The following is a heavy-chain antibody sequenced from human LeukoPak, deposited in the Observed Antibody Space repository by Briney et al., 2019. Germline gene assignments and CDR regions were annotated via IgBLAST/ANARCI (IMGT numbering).Heavy chain of an antibody. J-gene: IGHJ4*02. D-gene: IGHD6-6*01. CDR3: ARERGGQVGSSRDY. CDR2: IYYSGST. Sequence: SETLSLTCTVSGGSISSYYWSWIRQPPGKGLEWIGYIYYSGSTNYNPSLKSRVTISVDTSKNQFSLKLSSVTAADTAVYYCARERGGQVGSSRDYWGQGTLVTVSS. V-gene: IGHV4-59*01. CDR1: GGSISSYY.